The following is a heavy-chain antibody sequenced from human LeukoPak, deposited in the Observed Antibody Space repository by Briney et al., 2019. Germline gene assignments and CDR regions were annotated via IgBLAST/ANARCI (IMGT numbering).Heavy chain of an antibody. D-gene: IGHD1-26*01. J-gene: IGHJ4*02. V-gene: IGHV3-9*01. CDR1: GFTFDDYA. CDR2: ISWNSGSI. Sequence: GGSLRLSCAASGFTFDDYAMHWVRQAPGKGLEWVSGISWNSGSIGYADSVKGRFTISRDNAKNSLYLQMNSLRAEDTALYYCAKAWGGSYGRGYFDYWGQGTLVTVSS. CDR3: AKAWGGSYGRGYFDY.